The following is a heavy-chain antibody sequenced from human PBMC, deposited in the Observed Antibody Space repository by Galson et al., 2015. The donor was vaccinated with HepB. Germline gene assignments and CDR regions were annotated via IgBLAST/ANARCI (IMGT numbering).Heavy chain of an antibody. CDR1: GYTFTGYY. CDR3: ARDKNWNYPPVDY. V-gene: IGHV1-2*02. CDR2: INPNSGGT. D-gene: IGHD1-7*01. Sequence: SVKVSCKASGYTFTGYYMHWVRQAPGQGLEWMGWINPNSGGTNYAQKFQGRVTMTRDTSISTAYMELSRLRSDDTAVYYCARDKNWNYPPVDYWGQGTLVTVSS. J-gene: IGHJ4*02.